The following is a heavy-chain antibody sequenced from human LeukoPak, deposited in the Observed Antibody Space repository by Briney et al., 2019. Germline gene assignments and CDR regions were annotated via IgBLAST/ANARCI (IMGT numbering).Heavy chain of an antibody. Sequence: ASVKVSCKASGYTFTSYGIIWVRQAPGQGLEWMGWISAYNGNTNYAQKLQGRVTMTTDTSTSTAYMELRSLRSDDTAVYYCARDHPTYYYDSSGYPYYFDYWGQGTLVTVSS. CDR1: GYTFTSYG. CDR3: ARDHPTYYYDSSGYPYYFDY. CDR2: ISAYNGNT. D-gene: IGHD3-22*01. J-gene: IGHJ4*02. V-gene: IGHV1-18*01.